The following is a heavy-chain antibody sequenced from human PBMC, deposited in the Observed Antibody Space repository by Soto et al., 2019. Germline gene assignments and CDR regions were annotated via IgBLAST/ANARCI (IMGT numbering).Heavy chain of an antibody. CDR1: GYTYFSYG. CDR3: ARDAIAGAGAFDY. V-gene: IGHV1-18*04. J-gene: IGHJ4*02. D-gene: IGHD6-19*01. Sequence: QVQLVQSGAEVKKPGASVKVSCTASGYTYFSYGISWVRQAPGQGLEWLGWISAFNAKTNYAPKFPARVTLTTDASTSTAYMELRGLRSDDTAVYFCARDAIAGAGAFDYWGQGALVIVSS. CDR2: ISAFNAKT.